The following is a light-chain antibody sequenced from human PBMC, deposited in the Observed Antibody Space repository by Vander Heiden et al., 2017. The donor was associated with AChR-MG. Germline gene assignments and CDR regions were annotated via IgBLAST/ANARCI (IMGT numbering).Light chain of an antibody. Sequence: DIVFTHSPPTLSLSPGERATLSCRASQSVSSYLEWYQQKPGQAPRLLIFDASSRVNGIPDRFSGSGSGKDFTLTSSSLEHEDFAVYYWQYRSNSHTFGPGTKLEI. V-gene: IGKV3-11*01. CDR1: QSVSSY. CDR3: QYRSNSHT. J-gene: IGKJ2*01. CDR2: DAS.